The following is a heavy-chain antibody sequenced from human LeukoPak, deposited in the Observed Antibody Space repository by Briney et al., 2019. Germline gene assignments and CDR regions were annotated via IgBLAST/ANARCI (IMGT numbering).Heavy chain of an antibody. J-gene: IGHJ4*02. CDR1: GFTFSNYA. V-gene: IGHV3-23*01. CDR2: ISASGGST. Sequence: GGSLRLSCAVSGFTFSNYAMSWVRQAPGKGLEWVSAISASGGSTYYADSVKGRFTISRDNSKNTLYLQMNSLRAEDTAVYYCAAKYSSSWSYYFDYWGQGTLVTVSS. CDR3: AAKYSSSWSYYFDY. D-gene: IGHD6-13*01.